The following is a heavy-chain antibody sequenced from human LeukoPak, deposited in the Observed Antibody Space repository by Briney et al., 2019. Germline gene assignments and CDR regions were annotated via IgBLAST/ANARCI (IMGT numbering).Heavy chain of an antibody. V-gene: IGHV6-1*01. CDR3: ARAWGRGYSYGSGIDY. Sequence: SQTLSLTCAISGASVSSNSAAWNWIRQSPSRGLEWLGRTYYRSKWYNDYAVSVKSRITINPDTSKNQFSLQLNSVTPEDTAVYYCARAWGRGYSYGSGIDYWGQGTLVTVSS. D-gene: IGHD5-18*01. J-gene: IGHJ4*02. CDR1: GASVSSNSAA. CDR2: TYYRSKWYN.